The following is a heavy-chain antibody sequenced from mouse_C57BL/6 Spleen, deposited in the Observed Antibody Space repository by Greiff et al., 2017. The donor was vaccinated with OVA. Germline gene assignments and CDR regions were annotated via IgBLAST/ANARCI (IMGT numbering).Heavy chain of an antibody. CDR1: GYTFTSYW. Sequence: LQQPGAELVMPGASVKLSCKASGYTFTSYWMHWVKQRPGQGLEWIGEIDPSDSYTNYNQKFKGKSTLTVDKSSSTAYMQLSSLTSEDSAVYYCANTVVEGYFDVWGTGTTVTVSS. J-gene: IGHJ1*03. V-gene: IGHV1-69*01. D-gene: IGHD1-1*01. CDR3: ANTVVEGYFDV. CDR2: IDPSDSYT.